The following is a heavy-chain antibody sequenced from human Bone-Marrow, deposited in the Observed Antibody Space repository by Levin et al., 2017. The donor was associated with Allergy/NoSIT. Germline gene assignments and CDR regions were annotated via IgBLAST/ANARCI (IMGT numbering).Heavy chain of an antibody. D-gene: IGHD2-2*01. CDR1: GFTFRTAW. CDR2: IKNKAHGGTA. V-gene: IGHV3-15*01. Sequence: SCAASGFTFRTAWMSWVRQAPGKGLEWVGLIKNKAHGGTADYAAPVKGRFSISRDDSKTTLYLQMNSLKTEDTAVYYCTTGYITSYDYYGMDVWGQGTTVTVSS. CDR3: TTGYITSYDYYGMDV. J-gene: IGHJ6*02.